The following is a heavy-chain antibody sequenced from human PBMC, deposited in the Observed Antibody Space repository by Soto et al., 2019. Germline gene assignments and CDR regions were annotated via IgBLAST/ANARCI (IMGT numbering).Heavy chain of an antibody. Sequence: EVQLLESGGGLVQPGGSLRLSCAASGFTFSTYAMSWVRQAPGKGLEWVSGIGGADDDRHYADSVKGRFTISRDNSRNTVFLHMSSLSAEDTARYYCARGGPRLRFLEWMMYNWFDPWGQGTLVTVSS. D-gene: IGHD3-3*01. J-gene: IGHJ5*02. CDR2: IGGADDDR. V-gene: IGHV3-23*01. CDR1: GFTFSTYA. CDR3: ARGGPRLRFLEWMMYNWFDP.